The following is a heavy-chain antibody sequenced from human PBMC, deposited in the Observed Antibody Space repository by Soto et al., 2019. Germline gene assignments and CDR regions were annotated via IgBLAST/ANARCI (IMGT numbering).Heavy chain of an antibody. D-gene: IGHD2-21*02. V-gene: IGHV1-46*01. CDR3: ARGGQVVVVTAALDD. CDR2: VNPSGGHT. J-gene: IGHJ4*02. CDR1: GDTFTDYY. Sequence: QVQLMQSGAEVKKPGASVKVSCKASGDTFTDYYIHWVRQAPGQGLEWMGTVNPSGGHTTYAQHFLGRVTMARDTSTSTLYLELTSLTSDDTAIYYCARGGQVVVVTAALDDWGQGTLVTVSS.